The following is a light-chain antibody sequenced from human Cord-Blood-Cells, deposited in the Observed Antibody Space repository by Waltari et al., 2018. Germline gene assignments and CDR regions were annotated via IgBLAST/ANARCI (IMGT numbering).Light chain of an antibody. CDR2: DAS. J-gene: IGKJ5*01. CDR1: QDISNY. Sequence: DIQMTQSPSSLSASVGDRVTITCQARQDISNYLNWYQQKPGKAPKRLIYDASNLEKGVPSRFSGSGSGTDFTFTISSLQPEDIATYYCQQYDNLPITFGQGTRLEIK. CDR3: QQYDNLPIT. V-gene: IGKV1-33*01.